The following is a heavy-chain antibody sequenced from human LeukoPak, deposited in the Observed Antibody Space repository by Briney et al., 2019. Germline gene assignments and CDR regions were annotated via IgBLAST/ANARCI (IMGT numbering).Heavy chain of an antibody. CDR3: ARHVGIHLWSLYFDY. J-gene: IGHJ4*02. Sequence: SSETLSLTCIVSGGSISSYYWSWIRQPPGKGLEWIGHIYSSGSTDYNPSLKSRATISLDTPNHQFSLKLTSVTAADTAVYYCARHVGIHLWSLYFDYWGQGSLVTVSS. CDR2: IYSSGST. V-gene: IGHV4-59*08. CDR1: GGSISSYY. D-gene: IGHD5-18*01.